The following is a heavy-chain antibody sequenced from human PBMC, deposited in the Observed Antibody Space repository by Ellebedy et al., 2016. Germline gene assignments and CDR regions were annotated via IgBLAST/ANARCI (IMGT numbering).Heavy chain of an antibody. CDR2: ISWNSGSI. CDR3: AKDLNGGGEQPYYYYYYMDV. J-gene: IGHJ6*03. V-gene: IGHV3-9*01. CDR1: GFTFDDYV. D-gene: IGHD3-16*01. Sequence: GGSLRLXXAASGFTFDDYVMHWVRQPPGKGLEWVSSISWNSGSIGYADSVKGRFTISRDNAKNSLFLQMNSLRAEDTALYYCAKDLNGGGEQPYYYYYYMDVWGKGTTVTVSS.